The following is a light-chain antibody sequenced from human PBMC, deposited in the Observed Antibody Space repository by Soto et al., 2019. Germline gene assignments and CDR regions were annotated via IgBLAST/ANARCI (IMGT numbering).Light chain of an antibody. V-gene: IGLV2-14*01. CDR1: SSDIGAYNY. J-gene: IGLJ3*02. Sequence: QSALTQPASVSASPGKSITVSCTGTSSDIGAYNYVSWYQQHPGKAPKLMIYEVSNRPSGVSNRFSASKSGNTASLTISGLQAEDEADYFCSSYTSSSTVVFGGGTKLTVL. CDR2: EVS. CDR3: SSYTSSSTVV.